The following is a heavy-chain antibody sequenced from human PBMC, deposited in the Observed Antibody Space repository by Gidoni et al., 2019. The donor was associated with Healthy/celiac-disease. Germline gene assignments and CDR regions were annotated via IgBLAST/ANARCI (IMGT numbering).Heavy chain of an antibody. CDR3: AHRRISGAAAVKGYFDY. CDR1: GFSLSTSGVG. Sequence: QITLEDSGPTLVKPTQTLTLTCTFPGFSLSTSGVGVGWIRQPPGKALEWLALIYWNDDKRYSPSLKSRLTITKDTSKNQVVLTMTNMDPVDTATYYCAHRRISGAAAVKGYFDYWGQGTLVTVSS. D-gene: IGHD6-13*01. CDR2: IYWNDDK. J-gene: IGHJ4*02. V-gene: IGHV2-5*01.